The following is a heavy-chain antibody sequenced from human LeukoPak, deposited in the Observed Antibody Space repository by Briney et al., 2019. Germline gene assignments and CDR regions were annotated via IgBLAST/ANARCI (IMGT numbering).Heavy chain of an antibody. CDR2: INAGNGNT. CDR1: GYTFTSYA. Sequence: ASVKVSCKASGYTFTSYAMHWVRQAPGQRLEWMGWINAGNGNTKYSQKFQGRVTITRDTSASTAYMELSSLRSEDTAVYYCARAPRDRKENWFDPWGQGTLVTVSS. CDR3: ARAPRDRKENWFDP. V-gene: IGHV1-3*01. J-gene: IGHJ5*02.